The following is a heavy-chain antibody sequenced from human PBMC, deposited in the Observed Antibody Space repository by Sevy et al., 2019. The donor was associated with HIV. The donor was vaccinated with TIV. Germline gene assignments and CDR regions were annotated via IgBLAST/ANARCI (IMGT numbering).Heavy chain of an antibody. Sequence: GGSLRLSCAASGFIFSNSWMGWVRQAPGRGLECVAAIKPDGSDKYYVDSVKGRFTISRDNSKNTLYLQMNSLRPEDTAVYYCARDPNDYGDYVYYLYGMDVWGQGTTVTVSS. CDR1: GFIFSNSW. D-gene: IGHD4-17*01. CDR2: IKPDGSDK. CDR3: ARDPNDYGDYVYYLYGMDV. J-gene: IGHJ6*02. V-gene: IGHV3-7*01.